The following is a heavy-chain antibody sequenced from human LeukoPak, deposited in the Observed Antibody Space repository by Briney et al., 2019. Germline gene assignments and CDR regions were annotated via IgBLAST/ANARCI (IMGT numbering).Heavy chain of an antibody. CDR3: ARAGYSSGWYRGGAFDI. CDR2: IYYSGST. J-gene: IGHJ3*02. CDR1: GYSISSSNW. V-gene: IGHV4-28*03. Sequence: SDTLSLTCAVSGYSISSSNWWGWIRQPPGQGLEWIGYIYYSGSTNYNPSLKSRVTISVDTSKNQFSLKLSSVTAADTAVYYCARAGYSSGWYRGGAFDIWGQGTMVTVSS. D-gene: IGHD6-19*01.